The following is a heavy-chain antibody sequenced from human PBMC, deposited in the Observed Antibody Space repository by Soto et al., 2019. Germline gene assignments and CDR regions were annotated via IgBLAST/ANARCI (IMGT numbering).Heavy chain of an antibody. D-gene: IGHD2-2*01. CDR1: GYTFTSYG. J-gene: IGHJ5*02. CDR2: ISAYNGNT. Sequence: QVQLVQSGAEVKKPGASVKVSCKASGYTFTSYGISWVRQAPGQGLEWMGWISAYNGNTNYAQKLQGRVTMTTDTSTSTAYRELRSLRSDDTAVYYCARAGCCSSTSCLCFDPWGQGTLVTVSS. V-gene: IGHV1-18*01. CDR3: ARAGCCSSTSCLCFDP.